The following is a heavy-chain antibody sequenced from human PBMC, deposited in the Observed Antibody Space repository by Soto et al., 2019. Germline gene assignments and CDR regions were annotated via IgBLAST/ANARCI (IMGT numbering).Heavy chain of an antibody. D-gene: IGHD3-22*01. CDR3: ARKYYYDSSGYFFLGYFDY. Sequence: SETLSLTCTVSGGSISSGGYYWSWIRQHPGKGLEWIGYIYYSGSTYYNPSLKSRVTISVDTSKNQFSLKLSSVTAADTAVYYCARKYYYDSSGYFFLGYFDYWGQGTLVTVSS. J-gene: IGHJ4*02. CDR2: IYYSGST. CDR1: GGSISSGGYY. V-gene: IGHV4-31*03.